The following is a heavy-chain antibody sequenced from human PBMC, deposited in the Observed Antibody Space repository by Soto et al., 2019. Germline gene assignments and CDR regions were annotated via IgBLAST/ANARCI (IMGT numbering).Heavy chain of an antibody. CDR1: GYTFTGYY. J-gene: IGHJ6*02. CDR2: INPSGGST. V-gene: IGHV1-46*01. CDR3: ARERASVGGSYYIHYGMDV. Sequence: GASVKVSCKASGYTFTGYYMHWVRQAPGQGLEWMGIINPSGGSTSYAQKFQGRVTMTRDTSTSTVYMELSSLRSEDTAVYYCARERASVGGSYYIHYGMDVWGQGTTVTVSS. D-gene: IGHD3-16*01.